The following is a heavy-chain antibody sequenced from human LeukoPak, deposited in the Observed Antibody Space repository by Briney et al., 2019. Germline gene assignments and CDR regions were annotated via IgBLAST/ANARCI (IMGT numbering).Heavy chain of an antibody. CDR3: VRVAGDPRGFDS. D-gene: IGHD6-19*01. V-gene: IGHV1-2*02. J-gene: IGHJ4*02. Sequence: ASVKVSCKASGYIFTGYYIHWVRQAPGQGLEWMGWINPNSGVTNYAQKFQGRVTMTRDTSISTAYMELSRLRSDETAVYYCVRVAGDPRGFDSWGQGTLATVSS. CDR1: GYIFTGYY. CDR2: INPNSGVT.